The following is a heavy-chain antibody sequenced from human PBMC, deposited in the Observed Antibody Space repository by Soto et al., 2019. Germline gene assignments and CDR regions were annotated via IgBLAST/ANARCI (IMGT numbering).Heavy chain of an antibody. CDR2: ISTYNGNT. V-gene: IGHV1-18*01. Sequence: QVQLVQSGAEVKKPGASVKVSCKASGYSFITYGISWVRQAPGQGLEWMGWISTYNGNTNYAQKLQGRITMTTDTXXXTXXXDXXXLXXXXXXXYXXXXXRXTSXIRARDYYYAMDVWGQGTTVTVSS. J-gene: IGHJ6*02. CDR3: XXXRXTSXIRARDYYYAMDV. D-gene: IGHD1-20*01. CDR1: GYSFITYG.